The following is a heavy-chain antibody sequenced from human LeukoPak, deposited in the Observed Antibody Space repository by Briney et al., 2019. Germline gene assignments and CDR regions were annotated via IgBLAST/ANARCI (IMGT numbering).Heavy chain of an antibody. Sequence: PGGSLRDSCVASGFTLCYSRTSSVRPAPGRGLEGVANIKNDGREKYNADSVGGRFTTSRDNATNSQYLHIEGLRADDTAVYYCVWGHYHDCTVQGTRVTVTS. CDR2: IKNDGREK. CDR3: VWGHYHDC. CDR1: GFTLCYSR. J-gene: IGHJ4*02. V-gene: IGHV3-7*04.